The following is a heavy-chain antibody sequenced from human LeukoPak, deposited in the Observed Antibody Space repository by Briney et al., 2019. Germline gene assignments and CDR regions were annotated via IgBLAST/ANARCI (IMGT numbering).Heavy chain of an antibody. D-gene: IGHD5-18*01. CDR2: INPNIGGT. J-gene: IGHJ4*02. CDR1: GYTFTGYY. CDR3: ARDFAGYSYGYEFFDY. Sequence: GASVEVSCKASGYTFTGYYMHWVRQAPGQGLEWMGWINPNIGGTNYAQKFQGRVTMTRDTSISTAYMELSRLRSDETAVYYCARDFAGYSYGYEFFDYWGQGTLVTVSS. V-gene: IGHV1-2*02.